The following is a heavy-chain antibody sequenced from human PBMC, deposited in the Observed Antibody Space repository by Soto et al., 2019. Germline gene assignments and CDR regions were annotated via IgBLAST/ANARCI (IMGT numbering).Heavy chain of an antibody. CDR3: TTGWSSKDY. Sequence: EVQLVESGGGLVKPGGSLRLSCAASGFIFNDAWMYWVRQAPGKGLEWVGRIRSESDGGTTDYAAPVKDRFIISREDSKNMVYLQMDSLKTEDTAVYFCTTGWSSKDYWGQGTLVTVSS. CDR2: IRSESDGGTT. D-gene: IGHD6-13*01. CDR1: GFIFNDAW. V-gene: IGHV3-15*01. J-gene: IGHJ4*02.